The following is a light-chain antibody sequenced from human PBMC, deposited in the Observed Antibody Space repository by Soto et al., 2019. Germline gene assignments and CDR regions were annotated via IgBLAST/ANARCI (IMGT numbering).Light chain of an antibody. CDR3: QQYDNMPLT. CDR2: DAY. V-gene: IGKV1-33*01. CDR1: QDIGNY. J-gene: IGKJ4*01. Sequence: DFQMTQSPSALSASVGDRVTITCQASQDIGNYLNWYQQKPGKAPALLIYDAYTLETGVPSRFSGSGFGTDFSFTINSLQPEDFATYYCQQYDNMPLTFGGGTKLEIK.